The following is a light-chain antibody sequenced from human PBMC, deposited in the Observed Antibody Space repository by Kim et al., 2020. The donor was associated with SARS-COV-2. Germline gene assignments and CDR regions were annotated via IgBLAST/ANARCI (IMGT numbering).Light chain of an antibody. CDR2: WAS. V-gene: IGKV4-1*01. Sequence: ATINCNASQSILYSSNNKNYLAWYQQKPGQPPKLLIYWASTRESGVSDRFSGSGSGTDFTLTINSLQAEDVAVYYCHQYYNTPLTFGGGTKVDIK. J-gene: IGKJ4*01. CDR3: HQYYNTPLT. CDR1: QSILYSSNNKNY.